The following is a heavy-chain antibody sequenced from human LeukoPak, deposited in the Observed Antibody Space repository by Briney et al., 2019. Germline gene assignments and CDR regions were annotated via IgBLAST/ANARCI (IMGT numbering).Heavy chain of an antibody. D-gene: IGHD3-9*01. CDR3: AREMGEYYDILTGYFPFDY. CDR1: GYTFTGYY. J-gene: IGHJ4*02. CDR2: INPNSGGT. Sequence: ASVKVSCKASGYTFTGYYMYWVRQAPGQGLEWMGWINPNSGGTNYAQKFQGRVTMTRDTSISTAYMELSRLRSDDTAVYYCAREMGEYYDILTGYFPFDYWSQGTLVTVSS. V-gene: IGHV1-2*02.